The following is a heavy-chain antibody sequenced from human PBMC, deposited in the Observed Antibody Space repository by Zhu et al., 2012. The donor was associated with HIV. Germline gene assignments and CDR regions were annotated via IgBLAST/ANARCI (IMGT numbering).Heavy chain of an antibody. Sequence: QVQLQESGPGLVKPSETLSLTCAVSGYSISSGHYWGWIRQPPGKGLEWIGSIYHSGSTYYNPSLKSRVTISVDTSKNQFSLKLSSVTAADTAVYYCARHVGGRQVLLRGYFDYWGQGTLVTVSS. D-gene: IGHD3-10*01. J-gene: IGHJ4*02. CDR2: IYHSGST. V-gene: IGHV4-38-2*01. CDR1: GYSISSGHY. CDR3: ARHVGGRQVLLRGYFDY.